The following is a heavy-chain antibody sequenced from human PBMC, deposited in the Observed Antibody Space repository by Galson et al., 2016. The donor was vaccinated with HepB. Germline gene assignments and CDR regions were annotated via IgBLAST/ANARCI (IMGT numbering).Heavy chain of an antibody. CDR3: ARTTLDYLDH. Sequence: SLRLSCAASGFSVSNNYMNWVRQAPGKGLDWVSVIYGGGDTFYSDSAKGRFTISRDNSKNTLFLQMNSMRPEDTAVYYCARTTLDYLDHWGQGALVTVSS. J-gene: IGHJ4*02. CDR2: IYGGGDT. D-gene: IGHD1-1*01. CDR1: GFSVSNNY. V-gene: IGHV3-53*01.